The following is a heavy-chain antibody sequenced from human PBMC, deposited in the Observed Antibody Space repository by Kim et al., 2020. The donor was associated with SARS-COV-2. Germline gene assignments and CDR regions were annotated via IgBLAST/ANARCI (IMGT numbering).Heavy chain of an antibody. CDR2: IYYSGST. CDR3: ARATDNELLWSLRSGPYGMDV. V-gene: IGHV4-59*01. CDR1: GGSISSYY. J-gene: IGHJ6*02. Sequence: SETLSLTCTVSGGSISSYYWSWIRQPPGKGLEWIGYIYYSGSTNYNPSLKSRVTISVDTSKNQFSLKLSSVTAADTAVYYCARATDNELLWSLRSGPYGMDVWGQGTTVTVSS. D-gene: IGHD3-10*01.